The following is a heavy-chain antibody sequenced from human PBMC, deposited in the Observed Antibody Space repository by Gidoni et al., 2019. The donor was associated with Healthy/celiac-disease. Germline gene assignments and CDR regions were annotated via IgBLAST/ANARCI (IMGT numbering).Heavy chain of an antibody. CDR3: ASDSGADYGGNYFDY. J-gene: IGHJ4*02. V-gene: IGHV3-33*01. CDR2: VWYDGSNK. D-gene: IGHD4-17*01. Sequence: GKGLGWVAVVWYDGSNKYYADSVKGRFTSSRDNSKNTLYLQMNSLRAEDTAVYYCASDSGADYGGNYFDYWGQGTLVTVSS.